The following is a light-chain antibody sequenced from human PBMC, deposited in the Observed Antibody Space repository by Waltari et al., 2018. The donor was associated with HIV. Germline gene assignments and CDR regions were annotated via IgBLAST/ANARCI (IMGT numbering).Light chain of an antibody. CDR3: CSYAGSYTWV. CDR2: DVS. V-gene: IGLV2-11*01. Sequence: QSALTQPPSVSGSPGQSVTISCTGTTSDVGAYNFVSWYQQHPGKAPKVLIYDVSKRPSGVPDRFSVSKSGNTASLTISGLQAEDEADYYCCSYAGSYTWVFGGGTKLTVL. CDR1: TSDVGAYNF. J-gene: IGLJ3*02.